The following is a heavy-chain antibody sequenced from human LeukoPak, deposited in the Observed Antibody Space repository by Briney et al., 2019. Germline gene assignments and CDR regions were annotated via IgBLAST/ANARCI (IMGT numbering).Heavy chain of an antibody. CDR1: GFTFSGSA. Sequence: GGSLRLSCAASGFTFSGSAMHWVRQASGKGLELVGRISSKANSYATAYAASVKGRFTISRDDSKNTAYLQMNSLKTEDTAVYYCTRHYSSGWYDFDYWGQGTLVTVSS. V-gene: IGHV3-73*01. CDR2: ISSKANSYAT. J-gene: IGHJ4*02. D-gene: IGHD6-19*01. CDR3: TRHYSSGWYDFDY.